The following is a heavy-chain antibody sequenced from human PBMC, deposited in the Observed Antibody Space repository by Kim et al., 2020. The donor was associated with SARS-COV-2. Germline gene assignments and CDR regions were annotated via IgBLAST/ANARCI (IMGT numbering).Heavy chain of an antibody. J-gene: IGHJ4*02. D-gene: IGHD3-16*02. CDR3: ARETLGELSPTSYYFDY. CDR2: IYHSGST. Sequence: SETLSLTCAVSGGSISSSNWWSWVRQPPGKGLEWIGEIYHSGSTNYNPSLKSRVTISVDKSKNQFSLKLSSVTAADTAVYYCARETLGELSPTSYYFDYWGQGTLVTVSS. V-gene: IGHV4-4*02. CDR1: GGSISSSNW.